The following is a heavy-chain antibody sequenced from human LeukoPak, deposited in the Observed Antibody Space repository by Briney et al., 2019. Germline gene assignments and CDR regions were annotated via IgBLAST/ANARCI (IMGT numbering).Heavy chain of an antibody. Sequence: GGSLRLSCAASGFTVSSNYMSWVRQAPGKGLEWVSVIYSGGSTYYADSVKGRFTISRDNSKNTLYLQMNSLRAEDTAVYYCARAHGDYDSSGTTSNPIAFDIWGQGTMVTVSS. D-gene: IGHD3-22*01. CDR1: GFTVSSNY. CDR3: ARAHGDYDSSGTTSNPIAFDI. V-gene: IGHV3-66*01. CDR2: IYSGGST. J-gene: IGHJ3*02.